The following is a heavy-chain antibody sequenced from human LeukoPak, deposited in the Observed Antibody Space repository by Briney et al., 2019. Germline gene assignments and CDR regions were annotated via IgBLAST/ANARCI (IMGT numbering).Heavy chain of an antibody. J-gene: IGHJ4*02. D-gene: IGHD4-23*01. Sequence: GRSLRLSCAASEFPFSTYGMHWVRQAPGKGLEWVSVIWFDGSNKYYADSVKGRFTISRDNSKDTLYLQMNGLRVEDTAVYYCARAVGPFDYWGQGTLVTVSS. CDR1: EFPFSTYG. V-gene: IGHV3-33*01. CDR2: IWFDGSNK. CDR3: ARAVGPFDY.